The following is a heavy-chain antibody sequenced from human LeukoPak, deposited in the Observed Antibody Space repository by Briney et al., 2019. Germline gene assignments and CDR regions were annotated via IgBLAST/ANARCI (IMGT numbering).Heavy chain of an antibody. V-gene: IGHV1-69*13. J-gene: IGHJ4*02. Sequence: PVKVSCKASERPFSSSATSRVRQAPGRGLEWMGGIIPIFGTANYAQKFQGRVTITADESTSTAYMELSSLRSEDTAVYYCARVEDSSSCLDYWGQGTLVTVSS. CDR3: ARVEDSSSCLDY. CDR1: ERPFSSSA. CDR2: IIPIFGTA. D-gene: IGHD6-13*01.